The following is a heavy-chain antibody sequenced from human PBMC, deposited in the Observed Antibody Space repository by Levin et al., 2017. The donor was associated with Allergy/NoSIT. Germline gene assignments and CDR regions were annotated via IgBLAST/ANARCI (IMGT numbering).Heavy chain of an antibody. CDR2: IIPIFGTA. D-gene: IGHD3-22*01. V-gene: IGHV1-69*13. CDR1: GGTFSSYA. J-gene: IGHJ4*02. CDR3: ARGRTYYYDSSGYGY. Sequence: ASVKVSCKASGGTFSSYAISWVRQAPGQGLEWMGGIIPIFGTANYAQKFQGRVTITADESTSTAYMELSSLRSEDTAVYYCARGRTYYYDSSGYGYWGQGTLVTVSS.